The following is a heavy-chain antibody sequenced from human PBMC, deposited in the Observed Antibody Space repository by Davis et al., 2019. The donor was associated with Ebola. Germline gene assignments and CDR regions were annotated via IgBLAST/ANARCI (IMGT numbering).Heavy chain of an antibody. J-gene: IGHJ1*01. CDR2: IKQDGSEK. Sequence: GESLKISCAASGFTFSDYYMSWIRQAPGKGLEWVANIKQDGSEKYYADSVKGRFTISRDNAKNSLYLQMNSLRAEATALYYCAKDIGATGGFQHWGQGTLVTVSS. CDR1: GFTFSDYY. D-gene: IGHD1-14*01. CDR3: AKDIGATGGFQH. V-gene: IGHV3-7*03.